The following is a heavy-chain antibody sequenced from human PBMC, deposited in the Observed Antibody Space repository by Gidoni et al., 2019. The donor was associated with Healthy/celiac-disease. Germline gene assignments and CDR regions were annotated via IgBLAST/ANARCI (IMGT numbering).Heavy chain of an antibody. CDR2: IYYSGST. CDR3: ARREGAAAQWSY. J-gene: IGHJ4*02. D-gene: IGHD6-13*01. V-gene: IGHV4-39*01. Sequence: QLQLQESGPGLVKPSETLSLTCTVSGGSISSSSYYWGWIRQPPGKGLEWIGSIYYSGSTYYNPSLKSRVTISVDTSKNQFSLKLSSVTAADTAVYYCARREGAAAQWSYWGQGTLVTVSS. CDR1: GGSISSSSYY.